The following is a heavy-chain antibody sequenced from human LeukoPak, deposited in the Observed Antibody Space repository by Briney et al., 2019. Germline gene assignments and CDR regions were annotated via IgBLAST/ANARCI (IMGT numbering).Heavy chain of an antibody. D-gene: IGHD2-15*01. CDR1: GFTFSDYY. Sequence: PGGSLRLSCAASGFTFSDYYMSWMRQAPGKGLEWVSSISTTSSYTNYANSVKGRFTISRDNAKNSLYLQMNSLRAEDTAVYYCATLLLYCSGGTCYSDYWGQGTLVTVSS. V-gene: IGHV3-11*03. J-gene: IGHJ4*02. CDR3: ATLLLYCSGGTCYSDY. CDR2: ISTTSSYT.